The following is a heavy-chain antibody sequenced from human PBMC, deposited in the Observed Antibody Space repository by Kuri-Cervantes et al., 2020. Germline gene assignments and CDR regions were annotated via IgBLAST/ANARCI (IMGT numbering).Heavy chain of an antibody. Sequence: GESLKISCEASGFPLRTYSMNWVRQAPGKGLVWVSRISSDGSSTIYADSVKGRFTISRDNSKNTLYLQMNSLRAEDTAIYYCARPGLISVVDYYFDSWGQGTLVTVSS. J-gene: IGHJ4*02. CDR3: ARPGLISVVDYYFDS. V-gene: IGHV3-74*01. CDR1: GFPLRTYS. D-gene: IGHD6-19*01. CDR2: ISSDGSST.